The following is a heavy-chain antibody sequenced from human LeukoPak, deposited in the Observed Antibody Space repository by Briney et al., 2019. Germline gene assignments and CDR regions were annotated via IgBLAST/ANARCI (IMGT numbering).Heavy chain of an antibody. Sequence: PETLSLTCAVYGGSFSGYYWSWIRQPPGKGLEWIGEINHSGSTNYNPSLKSRVTISVDTSKNQFSLKLSSVTAADTAVYYCAREANNYDYVWGSYRYKASYFDYWGQGTLVTVSS. CDR1: GGSFSGYY. CDR3: AREANNYDYVWGSYRYKASYFDY. CDR2: INHSGST. V-gene: IGHV4-34*01. D-gene: IGHD3-16*02. J-gene: IGHJ4*02.